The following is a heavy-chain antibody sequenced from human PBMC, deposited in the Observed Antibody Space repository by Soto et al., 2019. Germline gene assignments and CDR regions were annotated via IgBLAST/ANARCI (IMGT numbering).Heavy chain of an antibody. CDR1: GFSLSADGVG. Sequence: QITLKESGPTLVKPTQTLTLTCTFSGFSLSADGVGVGWIRQPPGKALEWLALIYWDDDKRNRPSLKSRPTTTKXTXKXXVVLTMTNMDPVDTATYYCAHAYGGTSWPNDAFDVWGQGTVVTVSS. J-gene: IGHJ3*01. D-gene: IGHD2-2*01. CDR2: IYWDDDK. V-gene: IGHV2-5*02. CDR3: AHAYGGTSWPNDAFDV.